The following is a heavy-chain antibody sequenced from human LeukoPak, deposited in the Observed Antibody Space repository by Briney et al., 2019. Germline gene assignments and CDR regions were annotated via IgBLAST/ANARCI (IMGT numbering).Heavy chain of an antibody. Sequence: ASVKVSCKASGYTFTSYGISWVRQAPGQGLEWMGWISAYNGNTNYAQKLQGRVTMTTDTSTSTAYMELSSLTSEDTAVYYCAARGAYCGGDCYSDYYYGMDVWGQGTTVTVSS. D-gene: IGHD2-21*02. CDR2: ISAYNGNT. CDR3: AARGAYCGGDCYSDYYYGMDV. V-gene: IGHV1-18*01. J-gene: IGHJ6*02. CDR1: GYTFTSYG.